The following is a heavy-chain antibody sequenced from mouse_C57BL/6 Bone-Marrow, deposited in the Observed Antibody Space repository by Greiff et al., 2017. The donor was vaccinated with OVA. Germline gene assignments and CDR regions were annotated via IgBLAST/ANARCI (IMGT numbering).Heavy chain of an antibody. CDR2: IWRGGST. CDR3: AKKEGGYSLYAMDY. J-gene: IGHJ4*01. Sequence: VQLQQSGPGLVQPSQSLSITCPVSGFSLTSSGVHWVRQSPGKGLEWLGVIWRGGSTDYNAAFMSRLSITKDNSKSQVFFKMNSLQADDTAIYYCAKKEGGYSLYAMDYWGQGTSVTVSS. CDR1: GFSLTSSG. V-gene: IGHV2-5*01. D-gene: IGHD2-3*01.